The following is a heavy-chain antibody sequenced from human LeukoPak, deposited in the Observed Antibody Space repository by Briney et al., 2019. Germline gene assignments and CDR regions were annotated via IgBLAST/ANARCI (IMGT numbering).Heavy chain of an antibody. Sequence: GGSLRLSCAASGFTFSNYAMSWVRQAPGKGLEWVSAISGSGGGTYYADSVKGRFTISRDTSKNTLYLQMNSLRAEDTALYYCARLGSGTYETDCWGQGTLVAVSS. D-gene: IGHD1-26*01. J-gene: IGHJ4*02. V-gene: IGHV3-23*01. CDR1: GFTFSNYA. CDR2: ISGSGGGT. CDR3: ARLGSGTYETDC.